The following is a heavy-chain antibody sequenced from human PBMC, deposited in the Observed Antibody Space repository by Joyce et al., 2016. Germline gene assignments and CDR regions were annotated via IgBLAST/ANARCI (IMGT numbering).Heavy chain of an antibody. V-gene: IGHV3-33*01. Sequence: QAQLVESGGGVVQPGWSLTLSCAASGITFRSYGMNCVRQAPGKGLEWVAVIWYDGRNKFYADSVKGRFTISRDKSKNSLDLQMNSLRAEDTAVYFCAGERRDYYYYMDVWGKGTTVTVSS. CDR3: AGERRDYYYYMDV. D-gene: IGHD1-1*01. J-gene: IGHJ6*03. CDR1: GITFRSYG. CDR2: IWYDGRNK.